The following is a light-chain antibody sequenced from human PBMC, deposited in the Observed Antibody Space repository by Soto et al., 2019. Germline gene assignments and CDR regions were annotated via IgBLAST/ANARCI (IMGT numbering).Light chain of an antibody. CDR3: SSYAGSDNLEV. CDR1: SSDVGGYNY. J-gene: IGLJ3*02. V-gene: IGLV2-8*01. CDR2: EVS. Sequence: QSAPTQPPSASGSPGQSVTISCTGTSSDVGGYNYVSWYQQHPGKAPKLMIYEVSKRPSGVPDRFSGSKSGNTASLTVSGLQAEDEADYDCSSYAGSDNLEVFGGGTKLTVL.